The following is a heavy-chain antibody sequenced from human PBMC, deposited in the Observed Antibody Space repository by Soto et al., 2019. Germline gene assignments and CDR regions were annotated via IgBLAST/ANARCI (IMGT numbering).Heavy chain of an antibody. CDR3: AKGGRQWLVTSDFNY. CDR1: GFTFSDYA. D-gene: IGHD6-19*01. V-gene: IGHV3-30*18. CDR2: VSHDGRNT. J-gene: IGHJ4*02. Sequence: VQLVESGGGVVQPGRSLRLSCAASGFTFSDYAMHWVRQAPGKGLEWVAVVSHDGRNTHYADSVKGRFTISRDSSKNTVSLEMTSLCAEDTAVYYCAKGGRQWLVTSDFNYWGQGALVTVSS.